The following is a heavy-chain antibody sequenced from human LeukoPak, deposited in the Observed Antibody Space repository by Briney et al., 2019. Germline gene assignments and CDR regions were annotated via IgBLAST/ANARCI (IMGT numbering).Heavy chain of an antibody. Sequence: GGSLRLSCAASGFTFDDYAMHWVRQAPGKGLEWVSLISWDGGSTYYADSVKGRFTISRDNSKNSLYLQMNSLRAEDTALYYCAKDARMTVTDQSYYFDYWGQGTLVTVSS. J-gene: IGHJ4*02. CDR2: ISWDGGST. V-gene: IGHV3-43D*03. D-gene: IGHD4-17*01. CDR3: AKDARMTVTDQSYYFDY. CDR1: GFTFDDYA.